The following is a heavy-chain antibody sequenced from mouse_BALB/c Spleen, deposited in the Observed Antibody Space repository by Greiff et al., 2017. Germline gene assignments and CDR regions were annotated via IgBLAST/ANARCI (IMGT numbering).Heavy chain of an antibody. D-gene: IGHD2-14*01. V-gene: IGHV5-4*02. CDR2: ISDGGSYT. CDR3: ARDSLYYRSLDY. CDR1: GFTFSDYY. J-gene: IGHJ2*01. Sequence: EVKLVESGGGLVKPGGSLKLSCAASGFTFSDYYMYWVRQTPEKRLEWVATISDGGSYTYYPDSVKGRFTISRDNAKNNLYLQMSSLKSEDTAMYYCARDSLYYRSLDYWGQGTTLTVSS.